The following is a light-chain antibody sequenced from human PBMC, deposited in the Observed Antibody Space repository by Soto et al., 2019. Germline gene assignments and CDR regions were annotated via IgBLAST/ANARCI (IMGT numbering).Light chain of an antibody. CDR3: QQCKILPYT. CDR1: QDISDC. J-gene: IGKJ2*01. V-gene: IGKV1-33*01. Sequence: QMTQSPSSLSASVGDRVTITCQASQDISDCLNWFQQKPGKAPKLLIYGASNLQTGVSSRFSGSASGTDVTFTINNVQPEDIATYYCQQCKILPYTFGQGTKLEIK. CDR2: GAS.